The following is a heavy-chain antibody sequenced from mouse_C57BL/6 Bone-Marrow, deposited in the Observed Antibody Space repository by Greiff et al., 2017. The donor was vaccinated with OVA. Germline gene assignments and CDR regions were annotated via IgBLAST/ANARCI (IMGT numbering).Heavy chain of an antibody. Sequence: QVQLKQSGAELAKPGASVKLSCKASGYTFTSYWMHWVKQRPGQGLEWIGYINPSSGYTKYNQKFKDKATLTADKSSSTAYMQLSSLTYEDSAVDYCARSRGRTGTTDYAMDYWGQGTSVTVSS. J-gene: IGHJ4*01. CDR2: INPSSGYT. CDR1: GYTFTSYW. D-gene: IGHD4-1*01. CDR3: ARSRGRTGTTDYAMDY. V-gene: IGHV1-7*01.